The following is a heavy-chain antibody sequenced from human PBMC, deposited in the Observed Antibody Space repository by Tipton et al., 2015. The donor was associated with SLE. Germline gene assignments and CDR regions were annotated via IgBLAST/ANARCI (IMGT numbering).Heavy chain of an antibody. CDR2: SNHSGSP. Sequence: TLSLTCTASGGSISSSSYYWGWIRQAPGKGLEWIGESNHSGSPNYNPSLKSRITISVDTSKNQFSLKLSSVTAADTAVYYCARAQRLVRWLDPWGQGTLVTVSS. CDR3: ARAQRLVRWLDP. D-gene: IGHD6-13*01. J-gene: IGHJ5*02. V-gene: IGHV4-39*07. CDR1: GGSISSSSYY.